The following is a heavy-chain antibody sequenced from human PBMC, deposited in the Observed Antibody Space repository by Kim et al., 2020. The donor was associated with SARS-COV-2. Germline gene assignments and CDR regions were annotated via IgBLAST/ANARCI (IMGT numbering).Heavy chain of an antibody. J-gene: IGHJ3*02. CDR2: ISSSSSTI. CDR3: ARGRTITFGGVIVLLKAFDI. V-gene: IGHV3-48*02. CDR1: GFTFSSYS. Sequence: GGSLRLSCAASGFTFSSYSMNWVRQAPGKGLEWVSYISSSSSTIYYADSVKGRFTISRDNAKNSLYLQMNSLRDEDTAVYYCARGRTITFGGVIVLLKAFDIWGQGTMVTVSS. D-gene: IGHD3-16*02.